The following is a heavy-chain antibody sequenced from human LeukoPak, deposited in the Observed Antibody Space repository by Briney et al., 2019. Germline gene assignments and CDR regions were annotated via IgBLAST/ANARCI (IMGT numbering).Heavy chain of an antibody. CDR1: GFTFSSHW. CDR2: IRGSGGST. J-gene: IGHJ4*02. CDR3: ARVTTSGSYKFDY. D-gene: IGHD3-10*01. Sequence: GGSLRLSCEASGFTFSSHWMHWVRQAPGKGLEWVSAIRGSGGSTYYADSVKGRFTISRDNSKNTLYLQMNSLRAEDTAVYYCARVTTSGSYKFDYWGQGTLVTVSS. V-gene: IGHV3-23*01.